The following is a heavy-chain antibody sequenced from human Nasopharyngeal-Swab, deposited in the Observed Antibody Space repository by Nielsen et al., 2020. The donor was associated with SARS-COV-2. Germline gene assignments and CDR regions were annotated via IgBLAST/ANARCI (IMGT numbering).Heavy chain of an antibody. J-gene: IGHJ3*02. CDR2: INSDGSST. CDR1: GFTFSSYW. CDR3: ARDRDYYGSGSRMGPYDAFDI. Sequence: GESLKISCAASGFTFSSYWMHWVRQAPGKGLVWVSRINSDGSSTSYADSVKGRFTISRDNAKSTLYLQMNSLRAEDTAVYYCARDRDYYGSGSRMGPYDAFDIRGQGTMVTVSS. V-gene: IGHV3-74*01. D-gene: IGHD3-10*01.